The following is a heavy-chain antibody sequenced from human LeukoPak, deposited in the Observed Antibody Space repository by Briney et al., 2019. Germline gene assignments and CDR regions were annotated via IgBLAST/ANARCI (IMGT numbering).Heavy chain of an antibody. CDR2: ISGSGGST. CDR1: GFSFSRYS. J-gene: IGHJ4*02. Sequence: GGSLRLSCTASGFSFSRYSMNWVRQAPGKGLEWVSAISGSGGSTYYADSVKGRFTISRDNSKNTLYLQMNSLRAEDTAVYYCAKVISPFSGAYVDYWGQGTLVTVSS. CDR3: AKVISPFSGAYVDY. V-gene: IGHV3-23*01. D-gene: IGHD3-16*02.